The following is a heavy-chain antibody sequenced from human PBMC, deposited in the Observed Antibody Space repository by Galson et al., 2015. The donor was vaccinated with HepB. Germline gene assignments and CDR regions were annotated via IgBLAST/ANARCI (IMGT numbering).Heavy chain of an antibody. V-gene: IGHV4-39*01. Sequence: SETLSLTCTVSGGSISSSSYYWGWIRQPPGKGLEWIGSIYYSGSTYYNPSLKSRVTISVDTSKNQFSLKLSSVTAADTAVYYCARQVLYYDSSGYLGFDPWGQGTLVTVSS. CDR3: ARQVLYYDSSGYLGFDP. J-gene: IGHJ5*02. CDR2: IYYSGST. D-gene: IGHD3-22*01. CDR1: GGSISSSSYY.